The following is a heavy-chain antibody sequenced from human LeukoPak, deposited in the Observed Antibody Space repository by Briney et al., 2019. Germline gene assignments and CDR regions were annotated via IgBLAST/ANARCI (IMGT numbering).Heavy chain of an antibody. CDR3: ATDLRGELLHGY. CDR1: GLTFSSYG. V-gene: IGHV3-30*03. D-gene: IGHD1-26*01. J-gene: IGHJ4*02. Sequence: GGSLRLSCAASGLTFSSYGMHWVRQAPGKGLEWVAVISYDGSNKYYADSVKGRFTISRDNSKNTLYLQMNSLRPEDTAVYYCATDLRGELLHGYWGQGTLVTVSS. CDR2: ISYDGSNK.